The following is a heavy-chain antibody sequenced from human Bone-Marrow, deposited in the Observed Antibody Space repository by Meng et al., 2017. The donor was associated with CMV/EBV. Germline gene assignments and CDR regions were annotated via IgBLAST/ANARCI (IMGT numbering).Heavy chain of an antibody. J-gene: IGHJ3*02. V-gene: IGHV1-2*02. CDR3: LWSYLGGAFDI. CDR1: GYTFTSYG. CDR2: INPNSGGT. D-gene: IGHD1-26*01. Sequence: ASVKVSCKASGYTFTSYGISWVRQAPGQGLEWMGLINPNSGGTNYAQKFQGRVTMTRDTSISKAYMELSRLRSDDTAVYYGLWSYLGGAFDIWGQGTMVTVSS.